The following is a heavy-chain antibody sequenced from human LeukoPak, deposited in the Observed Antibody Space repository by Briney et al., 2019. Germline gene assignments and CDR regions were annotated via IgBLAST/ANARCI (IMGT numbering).Heavy chain of an antibody. V-gene: IGHV3-23*01. Sequence: GGSLRLSGAASGFTFSSYAMTWVRRAPGKGLEWVSGISGSVGSTYYADSVKGRFIIARDNSKNTLYLQMNSLRAEDTAVYYCAKSKTGTTNLFDYWGQGTLVTVSS. CDR3: AKSKTGTTNLFDY. CDR2: ISGSVGST. D-gene: IGHD1-1*01. J-gene: IGHJ4*02. CDR1: GFTFSSYA.